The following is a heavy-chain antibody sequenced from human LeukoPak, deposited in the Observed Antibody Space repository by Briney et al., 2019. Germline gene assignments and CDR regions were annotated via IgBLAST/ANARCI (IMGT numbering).Heavy chain of an antibody. CDR1: GFTFSSYS. D-gene: IGHD6-13*01. Sequence: KPGGSLRLSCAASGFTFSSYSMNWVRQAPGKGLEWVSSISSSSRYIYYADSVKGRFTISRDNAKNSLYLQMNSLRAEDTAVYYCARGSIIAAAGIGWFDPWGQGTLVTVSS. V-gene: IGHV3-21*01. J-gene: IGHJ5*02. CDR2: ISSSSRYI. CDR3: ARGSIIAAAGIGWFDP.